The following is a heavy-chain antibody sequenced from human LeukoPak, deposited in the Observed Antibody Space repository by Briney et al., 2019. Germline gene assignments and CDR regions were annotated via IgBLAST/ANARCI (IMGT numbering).Heavy chain of an antibody. CDR3: ARVATGVTTTV. D-gene: IGHD4-17*01. V-gene: IGHV3-21*01. CDR1: GFTFSSYS. Sequence: GGSLRLSCAASGFTFSSYSMNWVRQAAGKRLEWVSSISSSSSYIYYADSVKGRFTISRDNAKNSLYLQMNSLRAEDTAVYYCARVATGVTTTVWGQGTLVTVSS. CDR2: ISSSSSYI. J-gene: IGHJ4*02.